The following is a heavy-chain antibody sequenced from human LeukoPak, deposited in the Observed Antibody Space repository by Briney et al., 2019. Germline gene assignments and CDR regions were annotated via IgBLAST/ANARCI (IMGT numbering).Heavy chain of an antibody. Sequence: GGSLRLSCAASGFTFSTYAMKWVRQAPGKGLEWISYISSSTNTIYYADSLKGRFTISRDNAKNSLYLQMNSPRAEDTAVYYCAREKYGDYVSDYWGQGTLVTVSS. CDR1: GFTFSTYA. D-gene: IGHD4-17*01. V-gene: IGHV3-48*01. CDR3: AREKYGDYVSDY. CDR2: ISSSTNTI. J-gene: IGHJ4*02.